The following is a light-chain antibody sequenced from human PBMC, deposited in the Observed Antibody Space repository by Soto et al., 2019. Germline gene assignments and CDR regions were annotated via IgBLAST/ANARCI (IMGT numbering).Light chain of an antibody. CDR1: HRVCSY. Sequence: EIGVTQSAATLSLSPGERATLSCRVSHRVCSYLACYQQQPGQAPSLLIYDASNRATGIPARFSGSGSGTDFTLTISTLQSADYAVYYCQQYTTLPPYPFAQGTKVHI. V-gene: IGKV3-11*01. J-gene: IGKJ2*01. CDR3: QQYTTLPPYP. CDR2: DAS.